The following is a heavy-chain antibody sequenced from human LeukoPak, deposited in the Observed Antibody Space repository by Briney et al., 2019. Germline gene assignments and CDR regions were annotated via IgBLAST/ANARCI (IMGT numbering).Heavy chain of an antibody. D-gene: IGHD3-16*01. Sequence: GGSLRLSCAASGFTFSSYWMSWVRQAPGKGLEWVANIKQDGSEKYYVDSVKGRFTISRDNAKNSLYLQLNSLRAEDTAVYYCARDSWGYYMDVWGKGTTVTVSS. J-gene: IGHJ6*03. V-gene: IGHV3-7*01. CDR3: ARDSWGYYMDV. CDR2: IKQDGSEK. CDR1: GFTFSSYW.